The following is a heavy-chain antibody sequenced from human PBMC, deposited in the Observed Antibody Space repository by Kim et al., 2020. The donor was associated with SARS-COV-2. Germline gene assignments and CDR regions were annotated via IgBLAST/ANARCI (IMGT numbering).Heavy chain of an antibody. J-gene: IGHJ3*02. CDR1: GFTFSSYC. Sequence: GGSLRLSCAASGFTFSSYCMEWVRQAPGKGLEWVAVISYDGSNKYYADSVKGRFTISRDNSKNTLYLQMNSLRAEDTAVYYCAKEGGWVRGNAFDIWGQGTMVTVSS. D-gene: IGHD6-19*01. V-gene: IGHV3-30*18. CDR2: ISYDGSNK. CDR3: AKEGGWVRGNAFDI.